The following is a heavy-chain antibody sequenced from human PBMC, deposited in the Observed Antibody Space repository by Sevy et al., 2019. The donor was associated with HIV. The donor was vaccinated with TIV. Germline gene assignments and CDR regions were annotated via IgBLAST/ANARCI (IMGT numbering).Heavy chain of an antibody. D-gene: IGHD3-22*01. CDR2: FDPEDDET. CDR1: GYTLSQLS. CDR3: ATTKDYYDSSGYPFDY. V-gene: IGHV1-24*01. J-gene: IGHJ4*02. Sequence: ASVKVSCKVSGYTLSQLSMHWVRLAPGKGLEWMGSFDPEDDETIYAQKFQDRVTMTEDRSTNTAYMELSSLRSEDTAVYYCATTKDYYDSSGYPFDYWGQGTLVTVSS.